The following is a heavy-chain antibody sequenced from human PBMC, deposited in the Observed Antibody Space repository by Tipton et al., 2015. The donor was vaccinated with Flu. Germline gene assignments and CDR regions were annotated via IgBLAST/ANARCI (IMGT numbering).Heavy chain of an antibody. CDR3: ARVSPRRVTAIVVVMLPEGYFDS. J-gene: IGHJ4*02. CDR2: INHSGST. D-gene: IGHD3-22*01. Sequence: LRLSCSVYGGSFSGYYWTWIRQAPGKGLEWIGEINHSGSTHYSSSLKSRVTMSVDSSKNQFSLHLSSVTAADTAVYYCARVSPRRVTAIVVVMLPEGYFDSWGQGTLVIVSS. V-gene: IGHV4-34*01. CDR1: GGSFSGYY.